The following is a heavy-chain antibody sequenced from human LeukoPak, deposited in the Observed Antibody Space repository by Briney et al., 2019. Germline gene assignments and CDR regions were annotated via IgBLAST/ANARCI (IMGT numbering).Heavy chain of an antibody. V-gene: IGHV4-31*03. CDR3: ARRKSSSSYYYYYGMDV. CDR1: GGSISSGGYY. J-gene: IGHJ6*02. D-gene: IGHD6-6*01. Sequence: SQTLSLTCTVSGGSISSGGYYWSWIRQHPGKGLEWIGYIYYSGSTYYNPSLKSRVTISVDTSKNQFSLKLSSVTAADTAVYYCARRKSSSSYYYYYGMDVWGQGTTVTVSS. CDR2: IYYSGST.